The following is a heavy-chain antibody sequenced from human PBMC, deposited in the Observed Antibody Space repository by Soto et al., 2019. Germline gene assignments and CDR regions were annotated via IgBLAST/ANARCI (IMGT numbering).Heavy chain of an antibody. CDR1: GGSISSGGYY. V-gene: IGHV4-31*03. D-gene: IGHD2-21*02. CDR3: ARVCGGDCKHGMDV. CDR2: IYYSGST. J-gene: IGHJ6*02. Sequence: QVQLQESGPGLVKPSQTLSLTCTVSGGSISSGGYYWSWIRQHPGKGLEWIGYIYYSGSTYYNTSLKSRVTLSVDTSKNQFSLKLSSVTAADTAVYYCARVCGGDCKHGMDVWGQGTTVTVSS.